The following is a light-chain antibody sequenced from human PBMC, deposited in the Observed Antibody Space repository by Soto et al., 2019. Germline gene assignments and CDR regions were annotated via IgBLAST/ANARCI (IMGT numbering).Light chain of an antibody. V-gene: IGLV2-14*01. CDR3: FSHRRGDSHV. J-gene: IGLJ1*01. Sequence: QSALTQPASVSGSPGQSITISCTGTSRDVGGYNYVSWYQQYPGKAPKLMIYGVTNRPSGVSNRFSGSKTGNTASLTISGLQAEDEAYYYCFSHRRGDSHVFGTATKVTVL. CDR1: SRDVGGYNY. CDR2: GVT.